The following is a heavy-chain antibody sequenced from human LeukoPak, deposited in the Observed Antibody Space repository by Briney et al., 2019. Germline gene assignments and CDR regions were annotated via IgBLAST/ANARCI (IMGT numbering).Heavy chain of an antibody. CDR3: ARHLLNAYYMDV. Sequence: SETLSLNCTVSGGSITSYYWSWIRQPPGKGLEWIGYIYTSGSTNYNPSLKSRVTISVDTSKNQFSLKLSSVTAADTAVYYCARHLLNAYYMDVWGKGTTVTVSS. J-gene: IGHJ6*03. CDR1: GGSITSYY. V-gene: IGHV4-4*09. CDR2: IYTSGST.